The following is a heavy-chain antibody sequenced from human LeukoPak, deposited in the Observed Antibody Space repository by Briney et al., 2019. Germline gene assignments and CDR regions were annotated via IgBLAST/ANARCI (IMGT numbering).Heavy chain of an antibody. V-gene: IGHV3-21*01. CDR1: GFTFSHYS. CDR2: ISSSSSYI. J-gene: IGHJ4*02. CDR3: ARSLMVRGVAFDY. Sequence: PGGSLRLSCAASGFTFSHYSMNWVRQAPGKGLEWVSSISSSSSYIHYADSVKGRFTISRDNAKNSLYLQMNSLRAEDTAVYYCARSLMVRGVAFDYWGQGTLVTVSS. D-gene: IGHD3-10*01.